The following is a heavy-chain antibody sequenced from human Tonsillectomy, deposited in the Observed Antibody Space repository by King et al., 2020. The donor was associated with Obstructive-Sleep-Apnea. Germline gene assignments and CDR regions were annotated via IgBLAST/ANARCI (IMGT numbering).Heavy chain of an antibody. CDR1: GFTFSNYG. V-gene: IGHV3-30*02. J-gene: IGHJ4*02. CDR2: IRYDGSNK. Sequence: GQLVQSGGGVVQPGRSLRLSCAASGFTFSNYGMHWVRQAPGKGLEWVAFIRYDGSNKYYGDSGKGRFTISRDNSKNTQYLQMNSLRPEDTAVYYCARGSYSSGWEGDYWGQGTLVIVSS. CDR3: ARGSYSSGWEGDY. D-gene: IGHD6-19*01.